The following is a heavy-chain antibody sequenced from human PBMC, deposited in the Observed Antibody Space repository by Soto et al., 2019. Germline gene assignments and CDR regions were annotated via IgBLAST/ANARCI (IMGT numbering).Heavy chain of an antibody. J-gene: IGHJ3*02. CDR2: INPSGGST. CDR1: GYTFTRYS. CDR3: ARDNPQRDAFDI. Sequence: XVKVSCKASGYTFTRYSMHRVRQAPGQGLEWMGIINPSGGSTSYAQKFQGRVTMTRDTSTSTVYMELSSLRSEDTAVYYCARDNPQRDAFDIWGQGTMVTVSS. V-gene: IGHV1-46*03.